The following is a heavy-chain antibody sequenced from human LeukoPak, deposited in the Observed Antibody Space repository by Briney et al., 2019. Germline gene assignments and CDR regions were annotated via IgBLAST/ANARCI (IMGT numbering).Heavy chain of an antibody. J-gene: IGHJ4*02. CDR2: IIPIFGTA. V-gene: IGHV1-69*01. D-gene: IGHD3-10*01. Sequence: EWMGGIIPIFGTANYAQKFQGRVTITADESTSTAYMELSSLRSEDTAVYYCARAGGPMVRGVIYFDYWGQGTLVTVSS. CDR3: ARAGGPMVRGVIYFDY.